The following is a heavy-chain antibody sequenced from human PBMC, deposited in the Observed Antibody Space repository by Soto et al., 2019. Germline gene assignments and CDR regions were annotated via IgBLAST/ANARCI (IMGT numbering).Heavy chain of an antibody. CDR3: AKNPVGGGYDHHWFDP. CDR1: GFTFSIRA. Sequence: PGGSLRLSCEASGFTFSIRAMSWVRQAPGKGLEWVSIISASGEDTYYADSVKGRFTISRDNSKNTLYLQMNSLRGDDTAVYYCAKNPVGGGYDHHWFDPWGQGTLVTVSS. V-gene: IGHV3-23*01. D-gene: IGHD5-12*01. CDR2: ISASGEDT. J-gene: IGHJ5*02.